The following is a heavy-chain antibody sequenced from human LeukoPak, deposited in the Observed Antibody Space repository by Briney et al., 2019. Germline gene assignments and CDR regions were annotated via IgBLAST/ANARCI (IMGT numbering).Heavy chain of an antibody. CDR3: ARLPGGDIHWVDP. D-gene: IGHD2-21*02. CDR1: GGSISSSNW. V-gene: IGHV4-4*02. CDR2: IYHSGST. Sequence: PSETLSLTCAVSGGSISSSNWWSWVRQPPGKGLEWIGEIYHSGSTNYNPSLKSRVTISVDKSKNQFSLKLSSVTAADTAVYYCARLPGGDIHWVDPWGQGTLVTVSS. J-gene: IGHJ5*02.